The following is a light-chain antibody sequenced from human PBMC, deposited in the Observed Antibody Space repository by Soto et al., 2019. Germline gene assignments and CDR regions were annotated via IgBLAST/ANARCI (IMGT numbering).Light chain of an antibody. Sequence: QSVLTQPASVSGSPXRSITISXSVTNTDVGAYPYVSWXXQYPRKAPQLIPYQGTSRPYALPDRFSGTTSGHTGSLTNSERQAEDEPHYHDSAYTISSTHYVYGTATKVT. J-gene: IGLJ1*01. CDR1: NTDVGAYPY. V-gene: IGLV2-14*03. CDR2: QGT. CDR3: SAYTISSTHYV.